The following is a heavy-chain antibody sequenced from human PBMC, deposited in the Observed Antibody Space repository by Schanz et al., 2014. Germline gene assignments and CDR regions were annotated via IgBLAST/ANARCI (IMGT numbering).Heavy chain of an antibody. V-gene: IGHV3-53*01. CDR2: MYINSGSA. CDR1: GFTVNTNY. D-gene: IGHD5-12*01. J-gene: IGHJ3*01. Sequence: EVQLVESGGGLIQPGGSLRLSCAVSGFTVNTNYMSWVRQAPGKGLEWVSSMYINSGSAKYADTVTGRFIISRDSSKNTLFLHMNSLRAAAADVSFYARDGGRDGYNLAFDVWGQGTLVTVSS. CDR3: ARDGGRDGYNLAFDV.